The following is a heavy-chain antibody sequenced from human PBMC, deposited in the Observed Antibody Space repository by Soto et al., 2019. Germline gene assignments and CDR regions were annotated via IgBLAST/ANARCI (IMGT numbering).Heavy chain of an antibody. CDR1: GGSISSSDYW. J-gene: IGHJ4*02. V-gene: IGHV4-39*01. CDR2: IYYTGST. CDR3: ARQIGRGSWSLDH. Sequence: QLQLQESGPGLVKPAETLSLTCSVSGGSISSSDYWWGWIRQPPGKGLEWIGSIYYTGSTYYNPSLKSRVEISVDTSKNQFSLRLSSVTVADTAVYYCARQIGRGSWSLDHWGQGTLVTVSS. D-gene: IGHD6-13*01.